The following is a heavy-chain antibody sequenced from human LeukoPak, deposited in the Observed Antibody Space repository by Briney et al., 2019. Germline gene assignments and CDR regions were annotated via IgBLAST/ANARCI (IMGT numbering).Heavy chain of an antibody. Sequence: ASVKVSCKASGYTFTSYDINWVRQATGQGLEWVGWMNPNSGNTGYAQKFQGRVTITRNTSISTAYMELSSLRSEDTAVYYCARGRRTITFGGVIAEYYFDYWGQGTLVTVSS. CDR3: ARGRRTITFGGVIAEYYFDY. D-gene: IGHD3-16*02. CDR1: GYTFTSYD. V-gene: IGHV1-8*03. J-gene: IGHJ4*02. CDR2: MNPNSGNT.